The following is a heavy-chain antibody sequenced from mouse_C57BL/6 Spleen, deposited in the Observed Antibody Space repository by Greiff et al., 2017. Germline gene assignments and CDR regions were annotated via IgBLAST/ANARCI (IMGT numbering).Heavy chain of an antibody. CDR2: IRGDRST. J-gene: IGHJ4*01. CDR1: GFSFTSYG. CDR3: APLGRGAMDY. D-gene: IGHD4-1*01. V-gene: IGHV2-3*01. Sequence: VQLQQSGPGLVAPSQCLSITCTVSGFSFTSYGVSWIRQNPGKSLEWLGVIRGDRSTNNHSALISRLSTSKDNSKSQVFLRLNSLQTDDTATYYCAPLGRGAMDYWGQGTSVTVSS.